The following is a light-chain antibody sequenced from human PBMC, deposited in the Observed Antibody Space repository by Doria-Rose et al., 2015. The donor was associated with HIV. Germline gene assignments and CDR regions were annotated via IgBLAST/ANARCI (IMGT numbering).Light chain of an antibody. CDR1: QGITSN. Sequence: DVQLTQSPSPLSASVGDRVTITCRASQGITSNLNWYQQKAGKAPKLLIFTATTLQSGVPSRFSGGGSGTDFTLTISSLQPEDFATYYCQQTYSFPYSFGQGTKLDIE. V-gene: IGKV1-39*01. CDR3: QQTYSFPYS. J-gene: IGKJ2*01. CDR2: TAT.